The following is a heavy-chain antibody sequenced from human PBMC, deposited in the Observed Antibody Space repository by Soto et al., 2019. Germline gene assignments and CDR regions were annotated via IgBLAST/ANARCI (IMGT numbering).Heavy chain of an antibody. D-gene: IGHD3-22*01. V-gene: IGHV3-23*01. CDR2: ISGSGGST. CDR3: AKDQGRGTMTTRWY. Sequence: EVQLLESGGGLVQPGGSLRLSCAASGFTFSSYAMSWVRQAPGKGLEWVSAISGSGGSTYYADSVKGRFTISRDNSKNTLYLQMNSLGAEDTAVYYCAKDQGRGTMTTRWYWGQGTLVTVSS. J-gene: IGHJ4*02. CDR1: GFTFSSYA.